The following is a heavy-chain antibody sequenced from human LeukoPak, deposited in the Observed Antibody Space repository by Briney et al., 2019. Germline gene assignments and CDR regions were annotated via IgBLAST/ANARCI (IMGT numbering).Heavy chain of an antibody. V-gene: IGHV4-59*01. D-gene: IGHD3-16*01. Sequence: SETLSLTCTVSGGSISSYYWSWIRQTPGKGLEWIGDIYYSGSTNYNPSLKSRVTISVDTSKNQFSLKLSSVTAADTAVYYCARATPNNYDYVWGSYYDYWGQGTLVTVSS. CDR1: GGSISSYY. J-gene: IGHJ4*02. CDR3: ARATPNNYDYVWGSYYDY. CDR2: IYYSGST.